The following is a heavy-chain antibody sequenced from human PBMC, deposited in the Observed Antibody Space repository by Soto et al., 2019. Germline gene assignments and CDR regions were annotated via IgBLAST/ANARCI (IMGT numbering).Heavy chain of an antibody. CDR1: GFTFKESA. J-gene: IGHJ4*02. CDR3: ARGRGSGWAWYFDN. D-gene: IGHD6-19*01. CDR2: ISDTGAST. V-gene: IGHV3-23*01. Sequence: EVRLLEAGGGLKQPGGSLRLSCAASGFTFKESAMNWVRQAPGKGLEWVASISDTGASTWYAESVRGRLSISRDNSKNTIYLQMNSLRGEETAVYYCARGRGSGWAWYFDNWGQGTLVTVSS.